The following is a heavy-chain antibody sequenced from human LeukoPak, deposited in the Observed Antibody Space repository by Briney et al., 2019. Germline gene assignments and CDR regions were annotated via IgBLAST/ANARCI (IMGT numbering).Heavy chain of an antibody. V-gene: IGHV4-39*01. Sequence: SETLSLTCTVSGGSISSSIYYWGWIRQPPGKGLEWIGSIYYSGSTYYNPSLKSRVTISVDTSKNQFSLKLSSVTAADTAVYYCARLLNRGILRFLEWLSGLDYWGQGTLVTVSS. J-gene: IGHJ4*02. CDR2: IYYSGST. D-gene: IGHD3-3*01. CDR1: GGSISSSIYY. CDR3: ARLLNRGILRFLEWLSGLDY.